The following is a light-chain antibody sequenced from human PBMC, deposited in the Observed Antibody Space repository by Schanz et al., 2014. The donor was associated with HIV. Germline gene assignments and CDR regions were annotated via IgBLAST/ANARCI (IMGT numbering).Light chain of an antibody. J-gene: IGLJ2*01. Sequence: QSVLTQPPSLSGAPGQWVTVSCSGGSSNIGAGFDVHWYQQLPGTAPKLLIYGDNSRPSGVPDRFSGSKSGTSASLAITGLQAEDEADYYCSSYTRSSSVVFGGGTKVTVL. CDR1: SSNIGAGFD. CDR3: SSYTRSSSVV. CDR2: GDN. V-gene: IGLV1-40*01.